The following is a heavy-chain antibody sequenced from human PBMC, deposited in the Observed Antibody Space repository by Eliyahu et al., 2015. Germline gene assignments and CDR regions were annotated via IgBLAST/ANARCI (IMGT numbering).Heavy chain of an antibody. CDR2: ISGDGNST. V-gene: IGHV3-74*01. D-gene: IGHD2-15*01. J-gene: IGHJ4*02. Sequence: EVQLVASGGGLVQSGGSLRLXCAASGFTFSSHWMHWVRQVPGKGLEWVSGISGDGNSTRDADSVKGRFTISRTNVKNTLFLQMNSLRVEDTAVYYCVRGRLATLDYWSQGSLVTVSS. CDR1: GFTFSSHW. CDR3: VRGRLATLDY.